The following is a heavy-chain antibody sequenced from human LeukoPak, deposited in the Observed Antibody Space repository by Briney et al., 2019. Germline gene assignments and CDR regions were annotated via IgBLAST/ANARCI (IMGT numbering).Heavy chain of an antibody. CDR2: INPNSGGT. J-gene: IGHJ4*02. CDR3: ARDSFRIVGATNGY. V-gene: IGHV1-2*02. D-gene: IGHD1-26*01. CDR1: GYTFTGYY. Sequence: ASVKVSCKASGYTFTGYYMHWVRQAPGQGLEWMGWINPNSGGTNYAQKFQGRVTMTRDTSIGTAYMELSRLRSDDTAVYYCARDSFRIVGATNGYWGQGTLVTVSS.